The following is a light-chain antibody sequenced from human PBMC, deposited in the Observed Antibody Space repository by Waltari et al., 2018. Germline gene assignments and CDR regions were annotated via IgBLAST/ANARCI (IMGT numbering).Light chain of an antibody. CDR1: PLHTQT. Sequence: SELTQPPSVAASPGQLARITSSGDPLHTQTTYWYQQQPGQAPVVAIYKGIERPSGIPERFSGSRSGTSATLTISGVQAEDEADYHCQSSDNSGTDVVFGGGTKLTVL. V-gene: IGLV3-25*03. J-gene: IGLJ2*01. CDR2: KGI. CDR3: QSSDNSGTDVV.